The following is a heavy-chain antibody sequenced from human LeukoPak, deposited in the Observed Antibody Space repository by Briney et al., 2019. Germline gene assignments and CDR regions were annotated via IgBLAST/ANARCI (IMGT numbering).Heavy chain of an antibody. J-gene: IGHJ4*02. CDR1: GFTFTSSA. CDR2: IVVGSGNT. V-gene: IGHV1-58*02. Sequence: GTSVKVSCKASGFTFTSSAMQWVRQARGQRLEWIGWIVVGSGNTNYAQEFQERVTITRDMSTSTAYMELSSLRSEDTAVYYCAAARPGYSTAGEDEGYFDYWGQGTLVTVSS. D-gene: IGHD6-13*01. CDR3: AAARPGYSTAGEDEGYFDY.